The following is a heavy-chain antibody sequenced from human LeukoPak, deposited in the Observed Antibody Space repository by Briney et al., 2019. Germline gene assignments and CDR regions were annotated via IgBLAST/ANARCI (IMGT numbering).Heavy chain of an antibody. D-gene: IGHD3-10*01. CDR2: ISAYNGNT. CDR3: ARDILPEIYYYGSGSYYRPRSRGDPSDY. V-gene: IGHV1-18*01. CDR1: GYTFTSYG. Sequence: GASVKVSCKASGYTFTSYGISWVRQAPGQGLEWMGWISAYNGNTNYAQKLQGRVTMTTDTSTSTAYMELRSLRSDDTAVYYCARDILPEIYYYGSGSYYRPRSRGDPSDYWGQGTLVTVSS. J-gene: IGHJ4*02.